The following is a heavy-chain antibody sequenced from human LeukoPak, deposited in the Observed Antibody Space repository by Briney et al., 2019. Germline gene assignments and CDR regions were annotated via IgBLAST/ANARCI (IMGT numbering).Heavy chain of an antibody. CDR2: INHIGST. V-gene: IGHV4-34*01. J-gene: IGHJ5*02. D-gene: IGHD3-10*01. CDR1: GGSFSGYY. Sequence: SETLSLTCAVYGGSFSGYYWSWIRQPPGKGLEWIGEINHIGSTNYNPSLKSRGTISVDKSKNQFSLKLSCVTAADTAVYYCARTRSYGSGSQPRLRFDPWGQGTLVTVSS. CDR3: ARTRSYGSGSQPRLRFDP.